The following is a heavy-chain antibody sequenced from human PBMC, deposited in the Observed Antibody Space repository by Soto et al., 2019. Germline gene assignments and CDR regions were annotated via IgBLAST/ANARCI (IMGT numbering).Heavy chain of an antibody. CDR1: GFSVSSKY. Sequence: GGSLRLSCAASGFSVSSKYMSWVRQAPGKGLEWVSVIYSGGSTYYADSVKGRFTISRDNSKNTLYLQMNSLRAEDTAVYYCARSLPSGTYYGEYYFDYWGQGTLVTVSS. J-gene: IGHJ4*02. CDR2: IYSGGST. V-gene: IGHV3-53*01. CDR3: ARSLPSGTYYGEYYFDY. D-gene: IGHD1-26*01.